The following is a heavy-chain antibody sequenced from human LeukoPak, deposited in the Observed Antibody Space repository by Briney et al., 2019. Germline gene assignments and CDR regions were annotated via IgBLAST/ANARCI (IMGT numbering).Heavy chain of an antibody. V-gene: IGHV4-34*01. J-gene: IGHJ4*02. D-gene: IGHD3-9*01. Sequence: SETLSLTCAVYGGSFSGHYWSWIRQPPGKGLEWIGEINHSGSTNYNPSLKSRVTISVDTSKNQFSLKLSSVTAADTAVYYCARGILPGDFDYWGQGTLVTVSS. CDR1: GGSFSGHY. CDR2: INHSGST. CDR3: ARGILPGDFDY.